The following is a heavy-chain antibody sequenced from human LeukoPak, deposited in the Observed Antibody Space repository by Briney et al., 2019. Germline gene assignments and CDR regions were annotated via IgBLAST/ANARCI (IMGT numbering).Heavy chain of an antibody. D-gene: IGHD6-13*01. V-gene: IGHV3-48*02. CDR3: ARGCIGMAYFDY. J-gene: IGHJ4*02. CDR1: GFTFSSHG. CDR2: ISPSSSNI. Sequence: GGSLRLSCAASGFTFSSHGMNWVRQAPGKGLEWVSYISPSSSNIYYADSVKGRFTISRDNARDSLYLQMSSLRDDDTAVYYCARGCIGMAYFDYWGQGSLVTVSS.